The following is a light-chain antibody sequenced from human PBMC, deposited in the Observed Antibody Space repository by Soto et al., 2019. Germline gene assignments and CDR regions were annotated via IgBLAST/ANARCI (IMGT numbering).Light chain of an antibody. J-gene: IGKJ1*01. CDR2: DAS. CDR3: QQYDSSPRT. Sequence: PGERATLSCRASQSVRYDYLAWYRQIPGQPPSLLIYDASTRAPDIPDRFSGSGSGTDFTLTINRLEPEDFAVYYCQQYDSSPRTFGQGTKV. CDR1: QSVRYDY. V-gene: IGKV3-20*01.